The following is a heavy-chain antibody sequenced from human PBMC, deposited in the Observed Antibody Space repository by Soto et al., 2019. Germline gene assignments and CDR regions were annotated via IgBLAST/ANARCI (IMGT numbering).Heavy chain of an antibody. V-gene: IGHV3-66*01. CDR3: ARMRVAARNPFDY. D-gene: IGHD6-6*01. CDR2: IYSGGST. CDR1: GFTVSSNY. Sequence: GGSLRLSCAASGFTVSSNYMSWVRQAPGKGLEWVSVIYSGGSTYYADSVKGRFTISRDNSKNTLYLQMNSLRAEDTAVYYCARMRVAARNPFDYWGQGTLVTVSS. J-gene: IGHJ4*02.